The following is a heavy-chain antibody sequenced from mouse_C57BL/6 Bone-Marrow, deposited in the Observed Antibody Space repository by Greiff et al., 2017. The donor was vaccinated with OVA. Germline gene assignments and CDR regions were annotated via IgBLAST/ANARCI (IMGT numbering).Heavy chain of an antibody. D-gene: IGHD1-1*01. Sequence: VQLKESGPELVKPGASVKIPCKASGYTFTDYNMDWVKQSHGKSLEWIGDINPNNGGTNYNQKFKGKATLTVDKSSSTAYMELRSLPSEDTAVYYCASHYYGSSPFAYWGQGTLVTVSA. CDR2: INPNNGGT. CDR1: GYTFTDYN. V-gene: IGHV1-18*01. CDR3: ASHYYGSSPFAY. J-gene: IGHJ3*01.